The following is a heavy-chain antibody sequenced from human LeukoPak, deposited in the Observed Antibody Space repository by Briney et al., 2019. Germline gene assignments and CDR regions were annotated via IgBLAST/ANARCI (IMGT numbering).Heavy chain of an antibody. D-gene: IGHD2-21*02. V-gene: IGHV1-3*01. CDR3: ARRRSCGGDCYYFDY. CDR2: INAGNGNT. J-gene: IGHJ4*02. CDR1: GYTFTSYA. Sequence: ASMKVSCKASGYTFTSYAMHWARQAPGQRLEWMGWINAGNGNTKYSQKFQGRVTITRDTSASTAYMELSSLRSEDTAVYYCARRRSCGGDCYYFDYWGQGTLVTVSS.